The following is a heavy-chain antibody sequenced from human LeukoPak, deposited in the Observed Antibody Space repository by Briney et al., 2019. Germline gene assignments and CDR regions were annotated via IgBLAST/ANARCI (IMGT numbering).Heavy chain of an antibody. Sequence: GGSLRLSCAASGFTFSTYALSWVRQAPGKGLEWVSAISGSGGSTYFADSVKGRFTISRDNSKNTLYLQMNSLRAEDTAVYYCAKLGCSSGSCYSLFDYWGQGTLVTVSS. D-gene: IGHD2-15*01. CDR2: ISGSGGST. J-gene: IGHJ4*02. CDR1: GFTFSTYA. V-gene: IGHV3-23*01. CDR3: AKLGCSSGSCYSLFDY.